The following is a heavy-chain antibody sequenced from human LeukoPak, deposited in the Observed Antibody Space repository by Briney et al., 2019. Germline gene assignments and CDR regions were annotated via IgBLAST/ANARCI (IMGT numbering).Heavy chain of an antibody. D-gene: IGHD2-2*01. CDR3: ASRPLYCSSTSCSRRREGYYMDV. Sequence: SETLSLTCTVSGGYISSYYWSWIRQPPGKGLEWIGEINHSGSTNYNPSLKSRVTISVDTSKNQFSLKLSSVTAADTAVYYCASRPLYCSSTSCSRRREGYYMDVWGKGTTVTISS. V-gene: IGHV4-34*01. CDR2: INHSGST. CDR1: GGYISSYY. J-gene: IGHJ6*03.